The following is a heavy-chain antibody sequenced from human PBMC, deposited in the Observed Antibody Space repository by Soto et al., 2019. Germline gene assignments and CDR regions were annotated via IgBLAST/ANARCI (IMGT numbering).Heavy chain of an antibody. CDR1: GGSISSYY. CDR2: IYYSGST. J-gene: IGHJ5*02. CDR3: ARVRCSGGSCYERGFDP. V-gene: IGHV4-59*08. Sequence: SETLSLTCTVSGGSISSYYWSWIRQPPGKGLEWIGYIYYSGSTNYNPSLKSRVTISVDTSKNQFSLKLSSVTAADTAVYYCARVRCSGGSCYERGFDPWGQGTLVTVS. D-gene: IGHD2-15*01.